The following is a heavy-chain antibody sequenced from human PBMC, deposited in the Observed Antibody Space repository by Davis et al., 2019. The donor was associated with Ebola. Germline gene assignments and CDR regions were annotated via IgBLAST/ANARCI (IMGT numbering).Heavy chain of an antibody. D-gene: IGHD6-19*01. CDR1: GFTLSNYA. Sequence: GESLKISCTASGFTLSNYAMSWVRQAPGKGLQWVSSISSGDSTFYTDSVQGRFSISRDTSKNTLYLQMNSLRAEDTAIYYCVRVSRNIATGWYRFDAFDIWGQGTLVTVSS. CDR3: VRVSRNIATGWYRFDAFDI. CDR2: ISSGDST. J-gene: IGHJ3*02. V-gene: IGHV3-23*01.